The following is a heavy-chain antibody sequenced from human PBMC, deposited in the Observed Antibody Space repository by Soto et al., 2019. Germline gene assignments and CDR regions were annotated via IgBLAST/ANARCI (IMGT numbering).Heavy chain of an antibody. CDR2: ISYDGSNK. V-gene: IGHV3-30*18. CDR3: AKESSQREYSGYDFWNWFDP. J-gene: IGHJ5*02. D-gene: IGHD5-12*01. Sequence: GVSLRLSCAASGFTFSSYGMHWVRQAPGKGLEWVAVISYDGSNKYYADSVKGRFTISRDNSKNTLYLQMNSLRAEDTAVYYCAKESSQREYSGYDFWNWFDPWGQGTLVTVSS. CDR1: GFTFSSYG.